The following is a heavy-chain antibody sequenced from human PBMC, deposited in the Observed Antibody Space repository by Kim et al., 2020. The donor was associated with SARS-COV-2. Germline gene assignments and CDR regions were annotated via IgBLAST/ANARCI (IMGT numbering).Heavy chain of an antibody. CDR2: IYYSGST. CDR3: AADSSGWYGRSW. Sequence: SETLSLTCTVSGGSISSYYWSWIRQPPGKGLEWIGYIYYSGSTNYNPSLKSRVTISVDTSKNQFSLKLSSVTAADTAVYYCAADSSGWYGRSWWGQGTLVTVSS. CDR1: GGSISSYY. J-gene: IGHJ4*02. V-gene: IGHV4-59*08. D-gene: IGHD6-19*01.